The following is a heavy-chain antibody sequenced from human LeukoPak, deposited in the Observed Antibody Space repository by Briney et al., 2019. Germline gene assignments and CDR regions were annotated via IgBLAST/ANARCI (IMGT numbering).Heavy chain of an antibody. V-gene: IGHV4-31*03. CDR1: GVSITSSGHY. CDR2: IYYTGST. J-gene: IGHJ5*02. Sequence: SETLSLTCTVSGVSITSSGHYWSWIPQLPGKGLEWTGYIYYTGSTYDDPSLKSRLTISGDTSKNQFSLKLISVTAADTAVYYCARGYGPFDPWGQGTLVTVSS. CDR3: ARGYGPFDP. D-gene: IGHD5-12*01.